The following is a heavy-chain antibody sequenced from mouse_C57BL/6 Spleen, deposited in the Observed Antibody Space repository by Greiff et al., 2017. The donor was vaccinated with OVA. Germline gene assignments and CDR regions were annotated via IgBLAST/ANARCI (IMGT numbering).Heavy chain of an antibody. V-gene: IGHV7-1*01. J-gene: IGHJ1*03. CDR3: ARDTYYYGSGYFDV. CDR2: SRNKANDYTT. Sequence: EVKVVESGGGLVQSGRSLRLSCATSGFTFSDFYMEWVRQAPGKGLEWIAASRNKANDYTTEYSASVKGRFIVSRDTSQSILYLQMNALRAEDTAIYYCARDTYYYGSGYFDVWGTGTTVTVSS. D-gene: IGHD1-1*01. CDR1: GFTFSDFY.